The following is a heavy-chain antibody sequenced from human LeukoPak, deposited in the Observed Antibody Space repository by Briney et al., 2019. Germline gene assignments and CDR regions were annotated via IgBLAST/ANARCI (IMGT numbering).Heavy chain of an antibody. CDR3: ARDRVVVPAHYYYYYMDV. CDR1: GFTFSSFA. CDR2: ISASGGGT. Sequence: PGGSLRLSCAASGFTFSSFAMSWVRQAPGKGREWVSSISASGGGTYYAGSVKGRFTVSRDNAKNSLYLQMNSLRAEDTAVYYCARDRVVVPAHYYYYYMDVWGKGTTVTVSS. J-gene: IGHJ6*03. V-gene: IGHV3-23*01. D-gene: IGHD2-2*01.